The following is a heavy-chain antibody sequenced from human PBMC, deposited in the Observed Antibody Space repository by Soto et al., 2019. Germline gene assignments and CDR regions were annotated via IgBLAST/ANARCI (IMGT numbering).Heavy chain of an antibody. CDR1: GGTFRSSA. CDR2: IIPIFGTA. J-gene: IGHJ4*02. D-gene: IGHD6-6*01. CDR3: VRRTYSSSSDHDY. Sequence: GASVKVSCKASGGTFRSSAISWVRQAPGQGLEWMGGIIPIFGTANYAQKFQSRVTITADESTSTAYMELSSLRSEDTAVYFCVRRTYSSSSDHDYWGKGTLLTLSS. V-gene: IGHV1-69*13.